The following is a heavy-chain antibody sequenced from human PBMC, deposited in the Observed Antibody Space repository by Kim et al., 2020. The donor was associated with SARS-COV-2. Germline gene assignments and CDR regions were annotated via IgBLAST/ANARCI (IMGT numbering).Heavy chain of an antibody. J-gene: IGHJ4*02. CDR3: ARGPRSGWYIKPVDY. V-gene: IGHV4-34*01. D-gene: IGHD6-19*01. CDR2: INHSGST. Sequence: SETLSLTCAVYGGSFSGYYWSWIRQPPGKGLEWIGEINHSGSTNYNPSLKSRVTISVDTSKNQFSLKLSSVTAADTAVYYCARGPRSGWYIKPVDYWGQGTLVTVSS. CDR1: GGSFSGYY.